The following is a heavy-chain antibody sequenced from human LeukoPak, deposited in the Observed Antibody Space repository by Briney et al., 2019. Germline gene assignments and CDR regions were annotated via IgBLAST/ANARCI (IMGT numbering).Heavy chain of an antibody. D-gene: IGHD3-9*01. J-gene: IGHJ3*02. Sequence: SETLSLTCTVSGGSISSYYWSWIRQPPGKGLEWIGYIYYSGSTNYNPSLKSRVTISVDTSKNQFSLKLSSVTAADTAVYYCARHPRYYDILEDAFDIWGQGTIVTVSS. V-gene: IGHV4-59*08. CDR3: ARHPRYYDILEDAFDI. CDR2: IYYSGST. CDR1: GGSISSYY.